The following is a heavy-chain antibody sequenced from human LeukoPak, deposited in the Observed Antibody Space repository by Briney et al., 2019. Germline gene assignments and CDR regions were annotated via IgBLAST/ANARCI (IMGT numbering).Heavy chain of an antibody. CDR1: GCSFISYW. CDR3: ARFRFSATYYFDY. V-gene: IGHV5-51*01. Sequence: GGALQISCKGSGCSFISYWIGWGRRMPGKGGEWMGIIYPGDCDTRYSPSFQGQVTISAAKSISTAYLQWSSLKASDTAMYYCARFRFSATYYFDYCGQGTLVTVSS. D-gene: IGHD5-12*01. J-gene: IGHJ4*02. CDR2: IYPGDCDT.